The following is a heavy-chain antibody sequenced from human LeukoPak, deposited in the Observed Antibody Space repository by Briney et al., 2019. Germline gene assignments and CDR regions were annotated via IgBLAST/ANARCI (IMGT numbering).Heavy chain of an antibody. Sequence: GASVKVSCKASGFSFTSSAVQWVRQARGQRLEWVGWIVVGSGNTKYAQKLQERVTITRDMSTSTAYMELSSLRSEDTAVYYCARDRESVAAAGLPFDPWGQGTLVTVSS. D-gene: IGHD6-13*01. CDR3: ARDRESVAAAGLPFDP. CDR1: GFSFTSSA. CDR2: IVVGSGNT. V-gene: IGHV1-58*01. J-gene: IGHJ5*02.